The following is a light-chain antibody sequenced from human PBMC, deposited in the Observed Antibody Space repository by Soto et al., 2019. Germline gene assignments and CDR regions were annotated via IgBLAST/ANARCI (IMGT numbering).Light chain of an antibody. CDR3: QKYTNVPA. CDR1: QGISNY. J-gene: IGKJ4*01. V-gene: IGKV1-27*01. CDR2: AAA. Sequence: DIQMTQSPSSLSSSVGDRVTITCRASQGISNYLSWYQQIPGKVPKLLISAAATLQSAVASRFSGSGSGTDFTLTISRLPPEDVANYYCQKYTNVPAFGGGTKVEIK.